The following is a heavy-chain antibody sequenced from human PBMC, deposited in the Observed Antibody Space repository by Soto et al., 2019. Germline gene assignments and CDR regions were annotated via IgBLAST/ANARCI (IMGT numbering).Heavy chain of an antibody. V-gene: IGHV1-69*13. CDR3: ARGSYSSCHYYYYYYMDV. Sequence: ASVKVSCKASGGTFSSYAISWVRQAPGQGLEWMGGIIPIFGTANYAQKFQGRVTITADESTSTAYMELSSLRSEDTAVYYCARGSYSSCHYYYYYYMDVWGKGTTVTVSS. CDR1: GGTFSSYA. J-gene: IGHJ6*03. CDR2: IIPIFGTA. D-gene: IGHD3-22*01.